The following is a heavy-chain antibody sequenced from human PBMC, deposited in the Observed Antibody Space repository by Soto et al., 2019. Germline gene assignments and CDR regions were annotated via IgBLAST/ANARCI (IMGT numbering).Heavy chain of an antibody. CDR3: ARDPNGDYVGAFDI. V-gene: IGHV3-23*01. CDR2: IFASGDDT. J-gene: IGHJ3*02. Sequence: EVQVLESGGGLVQPGGSLRLSCAASGVTFSNYAMTWVRQVPGRGLEWVSSIFASGDDTRYADSVKGRFTISRENSRDTLYLQMKSLRAEDTAVYYCARDPNGDYVGAFDIWGQGTMVTVSS. D-gene: IGHD4-17*01. CDR1: GVTFSNYA.